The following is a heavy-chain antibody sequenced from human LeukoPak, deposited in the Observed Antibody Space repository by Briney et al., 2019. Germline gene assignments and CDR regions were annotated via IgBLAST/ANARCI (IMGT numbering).Heavy chain of an antibody. J-gene: IGHJ3*02. V-gene: IGHV1-2*06. CDR2: INPNSGGT. CDR3: ARDLRGIAAHDAFDI. Sequence: GASVKVSFKSSGYTFTAYYMHWVRQAPGQGLEWMGRINPNSGGTNYAQKFQDRVTMTRDTSISTGYMELSRLRSDDTAVYYCARDLRGIAAHDAFDIWGQGTMVAVSS. D-gene: IGHD6-13*01. CDR1: GYTFTAYY.